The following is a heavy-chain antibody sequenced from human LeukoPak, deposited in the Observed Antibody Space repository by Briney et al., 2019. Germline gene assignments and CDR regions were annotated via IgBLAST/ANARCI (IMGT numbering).Heavy chain of an antibody. CDR3: ARDYYSSIWFNY. D-gene: IGHD6-13*01. CDR2: ISSSSSTI. J-gene: IGHJ4*02. Sequence: GGTLRLSCAVSGCTFSSYSMNWVRQAPGKGMGWVSYISSSSSTIYAADSVKGRFTISRDNAKNSLYLQMNSLRAEDTAVYCCARDYYSSIWFNYWGERTPVTVSP. V-gene: IGHV3-48*01. CDR1: GCTFSSYS.